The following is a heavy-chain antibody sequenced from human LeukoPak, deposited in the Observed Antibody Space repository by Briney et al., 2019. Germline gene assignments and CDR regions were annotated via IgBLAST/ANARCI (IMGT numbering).Heavy chain of an antibody. V-gene: IGHV3-20*04. CDR3: ARGTLKAAATDFDY. J-gene: IGHJ4*02. CDR2: INWNGGST. CDR1: GFTFDDYG. D-gene: IGHD6-13*01. Sequence: GGSLRLSCAASGFTFDDYGMSWVRQAPGKGLEWVSGINWNGGSTGYADPVKGRFTISRDNAKNSLYLQMNSLRAEDTALYYCARGTLKAAATDFDYWGQGTLVTVST.